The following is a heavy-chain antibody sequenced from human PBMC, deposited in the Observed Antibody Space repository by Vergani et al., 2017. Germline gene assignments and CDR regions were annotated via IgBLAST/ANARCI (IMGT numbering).Heavy chain of an antibody. J-gene: IGHJ6*02. CDR3: AKDQCSSTSCYGYYYYYGMDV. V-gene: IGHV3-9*01. CDR2: ISWNSGSI. D-gene: IGHD2-2*01. CDR1: GFTFDDYA. Sequence: EVQLLESGGGLVQPGGSLRLSCAASGFTFDDYAMHWVRQAPGKGLEWVSGISWNSGSIGYADSVKGRFTISRDNAKNSLYLQMNSLRAEDTAVYYCAKDQCSSTSCYGYYYYYGMDVWGQGTTVTVSS.